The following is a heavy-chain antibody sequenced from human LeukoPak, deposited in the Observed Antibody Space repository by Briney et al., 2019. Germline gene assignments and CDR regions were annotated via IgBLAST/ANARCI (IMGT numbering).Heavy chain of an antibody. CDR3: TTDGWGATGFDY. Sequence: GGSLRLSCAASGFTFSNAWMSWVRQAPGKGLEWVGRIKSKTDGGTTDYAAPVKGRFTISRDDSKNTLYLQMNSLRTEDTAVYYCTTDGWGATGFDYWGQGTLVTVSS. J-gene: IGHJ4*02. CDR1: GFTFSNAW. V-gene: IGHV3-15*01. D-gene: IGHD1-26*01. CDR2: IKSKTDGGTT.